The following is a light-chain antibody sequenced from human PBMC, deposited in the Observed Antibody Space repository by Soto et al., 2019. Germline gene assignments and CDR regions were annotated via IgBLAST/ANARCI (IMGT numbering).Light chain of an antibody. Sequence: DIQMTQSPSSLSASVGDRVTISCRASQTIKSYLNWYQHKPGKAPQLLISGASSLQGGVPSRFSGNASEPEFTLPISSLQPEDIATYYCQQCYTTPYTFGQGTKLDLK. CDR2: GAS. V-gene: IGKV1-39*01. CDR3: QQCYTTPYT. J-gene: IGKJ2*01. CDR1: QTIKSY.